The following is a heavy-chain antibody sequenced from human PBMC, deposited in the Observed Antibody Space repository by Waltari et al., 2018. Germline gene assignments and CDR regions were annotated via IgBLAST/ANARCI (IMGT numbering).Heavy chain of an antibody. J-gene: IGHJ4*02. CDR2: IYYSGST. D-gene: IGHD3-3*01. CDR3: ARRYYDFWSGYFI. Sequence: QLQLQESGPGLVKPSETLSLTCTVSGGSISSSSYYWGWIRQPPGKGLEWIGSIYYSGSTYYNPSLKSRVTISVDTSKNQFSLKLSSVTAADTAVYYCARRYYDFWSGYFIGGQGTLVTVSS. V-gene: IGHV4-39*01. CDR1: GGSISSSSYY.